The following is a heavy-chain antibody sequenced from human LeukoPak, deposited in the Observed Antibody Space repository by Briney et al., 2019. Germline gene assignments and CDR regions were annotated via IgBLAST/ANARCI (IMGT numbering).Heavy chain of an antibody. CDR1: GGSFSGYY. J-gene: IGHJ4*02. CDR2: INHSGST. Sequence: SETLSLTCAVYGGSFSGYYWSWIRQPPGKGLEWIGEINHSGSTNYNPSLKSRVTISVDTSKNQFSLKLSSVTAADTAVYYCARVSPYSSSWYYFDYWGQGTLVTVSS. CDR3: ARVSPYSSSWYYFDY. V-gene: IGHV4-34*01. D-gene: IGHD6-13*01.